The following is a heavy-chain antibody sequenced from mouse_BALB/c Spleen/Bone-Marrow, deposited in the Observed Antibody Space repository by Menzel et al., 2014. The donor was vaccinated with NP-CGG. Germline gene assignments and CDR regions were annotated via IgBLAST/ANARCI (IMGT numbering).Heavy chain of an antibody. CDR3: AKHRSVYPYAMDY. Sequence: VQLQQSGPGLVSPSQRLSIPCTVSGFSLSDYGVSWIRQSPGKGLEWLGVIWGGGKEYYNSVLKSRLSINKDNSKSQVFLKMYSLQTDDTAIYYCAKHRSVYPYAMDYWGQGTSVTVSS. D-gene: IGHD2-10*02. J-gene: IGHJ4*01. V-gene: IGHV2-6-5*01. CDR1: GFSLSDYG. CDR2: IWGGGKE.